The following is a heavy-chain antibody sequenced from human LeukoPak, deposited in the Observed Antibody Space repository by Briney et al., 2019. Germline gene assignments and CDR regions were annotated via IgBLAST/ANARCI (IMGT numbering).Heavy chain of an antibody. Sequence: ASVKVSRKASVYSFTPYGITRVRQAPGPGLEWMGWITAYSGDTSYAQTLQGRVTMITATSPSTAYMDLGSRTSVDSAVYYRARDTVILPTGMEGLISLNALDFWGQGNLVTVSS. CDR1: VYSFTPYG. CDR2: ITAYSGDT. CDR3: ARDTVILPTGMEGLISLNALDF. D-gene: IGHD3-3*01. V-gene: IGHV1-18*01. J-gene: IGHJ4*02.